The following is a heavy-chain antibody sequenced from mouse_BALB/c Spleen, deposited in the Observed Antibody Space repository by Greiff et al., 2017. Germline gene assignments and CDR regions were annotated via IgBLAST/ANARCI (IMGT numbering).Heavy chain of an antibody. D-gene: IGHD2-3*01. CDR3: ARADGYYDYYAMDY. CDR1: GFSLTGYG. V-gene: IGHV2-6-7*01. J-gene: IGHJ4*01. Sequence: VQLVESGPGLVAPSQSLSITCTVSGFSLTGYGVNWVRQPPGKGLEWLGMIWGDGSTDYNSALKSRLSISKDNSKSQVFLKMNSLQTDDTARYYCARADGYYDYYAMDYWGQGTSVTVSS. CDR2: IWGDGST.